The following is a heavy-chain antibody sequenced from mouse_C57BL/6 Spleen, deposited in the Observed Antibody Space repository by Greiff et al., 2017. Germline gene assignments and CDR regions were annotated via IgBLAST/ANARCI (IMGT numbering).Heavy chain of an antibody. CDR3: ARESRGFITTVVDAIDY. J-gene: IGHJ4*01. V-gene: IGHV1-72*01. Sequence: QVQLQQPGAELVKPGASVKLSCKASGYTFTSYWMHWVKQRPGRGLEWIGRIDPNSGGTKYNEKFKSKATLTVDKPSSTAYMQLSSLTSEDSAVYYGARESRGFITTVVDAIDYWGQGTSVTVSS. D-gene: IGHD1-1*01. CDR1: GYTFTSYW. CDR2: IDPNSGGT.